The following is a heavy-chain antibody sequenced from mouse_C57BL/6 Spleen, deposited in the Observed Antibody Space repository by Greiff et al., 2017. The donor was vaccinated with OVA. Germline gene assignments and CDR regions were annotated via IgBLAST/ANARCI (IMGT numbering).Heavy chain of an antibody. D-gene: IGHD1-2*01. Sequence: EVQLVESGGGLVQPGGSLSLSCAASGFTFTDYYMSWVRQPPGKALEWLGFIRNKANGYTTEYSASVKGRFTISRDNSQSILYLQMNALRAEDSATYYCARFHYYSDWYFDVWGTGTTVTVSS. V-gene: IGHV7-3*01. J-gene: IGHJ1*03. CDR1: GFTFTDYY. CDR2: IRNKANGYTT. CDR3: ARFHYYSDWYFDV.